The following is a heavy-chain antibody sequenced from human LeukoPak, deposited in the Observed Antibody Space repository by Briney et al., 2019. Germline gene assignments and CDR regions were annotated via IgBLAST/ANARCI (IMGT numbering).Heavy chain of an antibody. V-gene: IGHV1-69*13. J-gene: IGHJ4*02. D-gene: IGHD5-12*01. Sequence: SVTVSCKASGGTFSSYAISWVRQAPGQGLEWMGGIIPIFGTANYAQKFQGRVTITADESTSTAYMELSSLRSEDTAVYYCASERTSGYPFDYWGQGTLVTVSS. CDR1: GGTFSSYA. CDR2: IIPIFGTA. CDR3: ASERTSGYPFDY.